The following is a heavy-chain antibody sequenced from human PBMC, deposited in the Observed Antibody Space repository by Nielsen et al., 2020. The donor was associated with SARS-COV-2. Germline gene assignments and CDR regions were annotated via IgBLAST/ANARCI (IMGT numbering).Heavy chain of an antibody. D-gene: IGHD3-22*01. CDR2: IYYSGST. V-gene: IGHV4-61*01. Sequence: SETLSLTCTVSGGSVSSGSYYWRWIRQPPGKGLEWIGYIYYSGSTNYNPSLKSRVTISVDTSKNQFSLKLSSVTAADMAVYYCARESFRRYYDSSGYIDYWGQGTLVTVSS. CDR3: ARESFRRYYDSSGYIDY. CDR1: GGSVSSGSYY. J-gene: IGHJ4*02.